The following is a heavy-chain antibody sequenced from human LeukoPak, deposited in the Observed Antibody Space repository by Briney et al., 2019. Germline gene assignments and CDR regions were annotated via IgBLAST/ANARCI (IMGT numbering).Heavy chain of an antibody. CDR1: GGSFSGYY. V-gene: IGHV4-34*01. Sequence: SEILSLTCAVYGGSFSGYYWSWIRQPPGKGLEWIGEINHSGSTNYNPSLKIRVTISVDTSKNQFSLKLSSVTAADTAVYYCARGQKWLVSWGQGTLVTVSS. J-gene: IGHJ5*02. D-gene: IGHD6-19*01. CDR3: ARGQKWLVS. CDR2: INHSGST.